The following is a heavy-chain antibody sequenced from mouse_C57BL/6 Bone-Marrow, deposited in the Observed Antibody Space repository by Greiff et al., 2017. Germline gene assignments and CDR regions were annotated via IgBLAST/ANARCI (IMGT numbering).Heavy chain of an antibody. CDR1: GYTFTSYW. V-gene: IGHV1-55*01. J-gene: IGHJ4*01. CDR2: IYPGSGST. CDR3: AREGGLLYYAMDY. D-gene: IGHD2-13*01. Sequence: QVQLQQSGAELARPGASVKLSCKASGYTFTSYWITWVKQRPGQGLEWIGDIYPGSGSTNYNEKFKSKATLTVDTSSSTAYMQLSSLTSEDSAVYYCAREGGLLYYAMDYWGQGTSVTVSS.